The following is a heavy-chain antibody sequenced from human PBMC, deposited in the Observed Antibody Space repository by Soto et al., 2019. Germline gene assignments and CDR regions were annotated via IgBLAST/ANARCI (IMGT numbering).Heavy chain of an antibody. CDR3: VKSYDGSGQPSHYFDP. V-gene: IGHV1-2*02. D-gene: IGHD3-22*01. CDR2: INPKSGGT. CDR1: GYTFTDYF. J-gene: IGHJ5*02. Sequence: QVQLVQSGAEVKKPGASVKVSCKASGYTFTDYFIHWVRQAPGQGLEWMGWINPKSGGTNYAQVFRGRVTMTRDTSSSTAYMDLSELRSDDTATYYCVKSYDGSGQPSHYFDPWGQGTPVTVSS.